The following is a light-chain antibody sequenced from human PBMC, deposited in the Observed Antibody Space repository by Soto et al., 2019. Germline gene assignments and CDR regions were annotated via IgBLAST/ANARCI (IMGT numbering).Light chain of an antibody. V-gene: IGKV1-33*01. J-gene: IGKJ3*01. Sequence: DIQMTQSPSSLSASVGDRVTITCQASQDISNYLNWYQQKPGKAPKLLIYDASNLETGVPSRFSRSGSGTDFTFTISSRQPEEIATYYCQQYDNLPGTFGPGTKVDIK. CDR2: DAS. CDR3: QQYDNLPGT. CDR1: QDISNY.